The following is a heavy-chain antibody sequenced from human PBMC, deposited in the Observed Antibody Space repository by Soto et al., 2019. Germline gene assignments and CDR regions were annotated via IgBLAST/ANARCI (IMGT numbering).Heavy chain of an antibody. J-gene: IGHJ5*02. CDR1: GGSFSGYY. V-gene: IGHV4-34*01. CDR3: ARHCSGGSCEYWFDP. CDR2: INHSGST. D-gene: IGHD2-15*01. Sequence: SETLSLTCAVYGGSFSGYYWSWIRQPPGKGLEWIGEINHSGSTNYNPSLKSRVTISVDTSKNQFSLKLSSVTAADTAVYYCARHCSGGSCEYWFDPWGQGTLVTVSS.